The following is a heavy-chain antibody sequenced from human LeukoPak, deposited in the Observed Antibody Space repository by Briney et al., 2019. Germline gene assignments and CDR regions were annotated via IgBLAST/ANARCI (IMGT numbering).Heavy chain of an antibody. D-gene: IGHD3-10*01. J-gene: IGHJ6*02. V-gene: IGHV3-49*04. CDR2: IRSKAYGGTT. CDR3: TRTVEHGVIGGYYYYYGMDV. Sequence: GGSLRLSCTASGFTFGDYAMSWVRQAPGKGLGWVGFIRSKAYGGTTEYAASVKGRFTISRDDSKSIAYLQMNSLKTEDTAVYYCTRTVEHGVIGGYYYYYGMDVWGQGTTVTVSS. CDR1: GFTFGDYA.